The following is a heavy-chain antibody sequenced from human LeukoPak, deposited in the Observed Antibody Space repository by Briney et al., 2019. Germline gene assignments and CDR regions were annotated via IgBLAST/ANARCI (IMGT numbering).Heavy chain of an antibody. V-gene: IGHV3-23*01. J-gene: IGHJ6*03. CDR1: GFTFSSYA. CDR3: AKGNGFCSVTSCSYYYYMDV. Sequence: GGSLRLSCAASGFTFSSYAMSWVRQAPGKGLEWVSSISGSGGSTYYADSVKGRFTISRDNSKNTLYLQMNSLRPEDAAVYYCAKGNGFCSVTSCSYYYYMDVWGKGTTVTVSS. D-gene: IGHD2-2*01. CDR2: ISGSGGST.